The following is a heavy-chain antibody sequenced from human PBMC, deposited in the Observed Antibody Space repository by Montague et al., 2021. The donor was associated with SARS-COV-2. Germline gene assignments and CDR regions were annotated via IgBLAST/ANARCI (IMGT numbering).Heavy chain of an antibody. CDR2: TYYRFKRYN. Sequence: CAISGDSVSSNVPTWKWIRHTPSSRLHRLGRTYYRFKRYNDYAESVKSRITIDPDTSKHQFSLHLNSVTPEDTAVYYCARIPVGSKYYFDFWGQGTLVTVSS. CDR1: GDSVSSNVPT. J-gene: IGHJ4*02. D-gene: IGHD2-2*01. CDR3: ARIPVGSKYYFDF. V-gene: IGHV6-1*01.